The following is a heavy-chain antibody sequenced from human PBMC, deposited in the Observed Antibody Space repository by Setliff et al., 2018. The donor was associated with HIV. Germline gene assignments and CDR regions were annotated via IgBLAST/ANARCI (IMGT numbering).Heavy chain of an antibody. D-gene: IGHD6-19*01. J-gene: IGHJ4*02. Sequence: GGSLRLSCAASGFTLNNYNMTWVRQAPGKGLEWVSYISSYIGTTSYADSVKGRFTISRDNAKKPLYLHMNSLRAEDTAVYYCARGQWLDAALDSWGQGTLVTVSS. CDR1: GFTLNNYN. CDR2: ISSYIGTT. V-gene: IGHV3-48*01. CDR3: ARGQWLDAALDS.